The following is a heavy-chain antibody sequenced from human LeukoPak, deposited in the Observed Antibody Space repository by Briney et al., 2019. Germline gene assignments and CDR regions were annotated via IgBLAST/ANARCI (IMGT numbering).Heavy chain of an antibody. D-gene: IGHD6-6*01. CDR1: GYTFTGYY. CDR3: ARDLSSSSPGIFDY. CDR2: INPNSGGT. V-gene: IGHV1-2*02. Sequence: ASVKVSCKASGYTFTGYYMHWVRQAPGQGLEWMGWINPNSGGTNYAQKFQGRVTMTRDTSISTAYMELSRLRSDDTAVYYCARDLSSSSPGIFDYWGQGTLVTVSS. J-gene: IGHJ4*02.